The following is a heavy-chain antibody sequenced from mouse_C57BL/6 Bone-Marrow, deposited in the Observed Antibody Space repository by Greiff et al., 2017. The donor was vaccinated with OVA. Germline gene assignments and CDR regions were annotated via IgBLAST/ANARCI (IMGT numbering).Heavy chain of an antibody. D-gene: IGHD1-1*01. J-gene: IGHJ1*03. Sequence: EVKLMESGGGLVKPGGSLKLSCAASGFTFSDYGMHWVRQAPEKGLEWVSYISSGSSTIYYADTVKGRFTISRDNAKNTLFLQMTSLRSEDTAMYYCARPHYYGSSYAWYVDVWGTGTTVTVSS. CDR1: GFTFSDYG. V-gene: IGHV5-17*01. CDR2: ISSGSSTI. CDR3: ARPHYYGSSYAWYVDV.